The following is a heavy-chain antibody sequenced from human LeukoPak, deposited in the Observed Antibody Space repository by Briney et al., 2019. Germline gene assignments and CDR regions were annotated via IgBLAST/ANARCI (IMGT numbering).Heavy chain of an antibody. V-gene: IGHV1-8*01. Sequence: ASVKVSCKASGYTFTSYDINCVRQAPGQGLEWMGWMNPNSGNTRYAQKFQGRVTMTRNTSISTAYMELSSLRSEDTAVYYCASLDCSSTSCYGWGQGTLVTVSS. CDR1: GYTFTSYD. CDR3: ASLDCSSTSCYG. J-gene: IGHJ4*02. CDR2: MNPNSGNT. D-gene: IGHD2-2*01.